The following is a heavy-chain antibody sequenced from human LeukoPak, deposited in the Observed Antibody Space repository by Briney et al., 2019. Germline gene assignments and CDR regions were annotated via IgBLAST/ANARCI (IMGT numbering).Heavy chain of an antibody. Sequence: GGSLRLSCAASGFTFSSYSMNWVRQAPGKGLEWVSSISSSSSYIYYADSVKGRFTISRDNSKNTLYLQMNSLRAEDTAVYYCAKEAGYSGYDYFDYWGQGTLVTVSS. J-gene: IGHJ4*02. CDR3: AKEAGYSGYDYFDY. CDR1: GFTFSSYS. D-gene: IGHD5-12*01. CDR2: ISSSSSYI. V-gene: IGHV3-21*04.